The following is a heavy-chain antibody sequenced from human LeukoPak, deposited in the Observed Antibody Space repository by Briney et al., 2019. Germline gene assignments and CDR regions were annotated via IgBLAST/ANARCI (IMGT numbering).Heavy chain of an antibody. D-gene: IGHD3-22*01. CDR1: GGSISSGSYY. V-gene: IGHV4-61*02. CDR2: IYTSGST. CDR3: ASSYYYDSSGYYLFDY. J-gene: IGHJ4*02. Sequence: PSETLSLTCTVSGGSISSGSYYWSWIRQPAGKGLEWIGRIYTSGSTNYNPSLKSRVTISVDTSKNQFSLKLSSVTAADTAVYYCASSYYYDSSGYYLFDYWAREPWSPSPQ.